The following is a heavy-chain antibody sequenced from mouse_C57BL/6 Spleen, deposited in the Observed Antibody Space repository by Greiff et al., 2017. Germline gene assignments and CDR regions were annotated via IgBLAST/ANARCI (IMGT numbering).Heavy chain of an antibody. D-gene: IGHD2-12*01. V-gene: IGHV1-82*01. CDR3: ARLHSNDGYFDV. Sequence: QVQLKQSGPELVKPGASVKISCKASGYAFSSSWMNWVKQRPGKGLEWIGRIYPGDGDTNYNGKFKGKATLTADKSSSTAYMQLSSLTSEDSAVYFCARLHSNDGYFDVWGTGTTVTVSS. CDR2: IYPGDGDT. J-gene: IGHJ1*03. CDR1: GYAFSSSW.